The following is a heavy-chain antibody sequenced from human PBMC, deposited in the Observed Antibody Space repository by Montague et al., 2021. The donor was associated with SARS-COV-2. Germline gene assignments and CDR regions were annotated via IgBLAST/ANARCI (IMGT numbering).Heavy chain of an antibody. J-gene: IGHJ4*02. CDR2: MYETGNM. CDR1: GGSLSNYY. Sequence: SETLSLTCTVSGGSLSNYYWSWIRQSPDKGLEWIGYMYETGNMIYNPSLRSRVSISADTSMSQFSLRLTSVTAADSARYYCARNMAYWGQGVLVTV. CDR3: ARNMAY. D-gene: IGHD2/OR15-2a*01. V-gene: IGHV4-4*09.